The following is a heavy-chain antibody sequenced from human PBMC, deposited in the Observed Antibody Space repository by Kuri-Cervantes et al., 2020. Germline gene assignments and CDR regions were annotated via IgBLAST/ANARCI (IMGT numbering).Heavy chain of an antibody. CDR2: ISYDGSNK. Sequence: LSLTCAASGFTFSSYAMHWVRQAPGKGLEWVAVISYDGSNKYYADSVKGRFTISRDNSKNTLYLQMDSLRTEDTAVYYCARDRGGNGDYQDYWGQGTLVTVSS. J-gene: IGHJ4*02. CDR1: GFTFSSYA. CDR3: ARDRGGNGDYQDY. D-gene: IGHD4-17*01. V-gene: IGHV3-30-3*01.